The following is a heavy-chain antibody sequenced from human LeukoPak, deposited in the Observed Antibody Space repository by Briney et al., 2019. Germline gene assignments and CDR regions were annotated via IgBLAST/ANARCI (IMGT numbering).Heavy chain of an antibody. CDR1: GGSISSYY. CDR2: IYYSGST. D-gene: IGHD6-13*01. J-gene: IGHJ6*02. CDR3: ARREEPYSSSWYPNYYSYYGMDV. Sequence: SETLSLTCTVSGGSISSYYWSWIRQPPGKGLEWIGYIYYSGSTNYNPSLKSRVTISVDTSKNQFSLKLSSVTAADTAVYYCARREEPYSSSWYPNYYSYYGMDVWGQGTTVTVSS. V-gene: IGHV4-59*12.